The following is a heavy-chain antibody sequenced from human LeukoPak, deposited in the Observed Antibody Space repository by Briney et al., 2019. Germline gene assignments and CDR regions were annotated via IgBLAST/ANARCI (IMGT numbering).Heavy chain of an antibody. J-gene: IGHJ6*04. CDR3: ARDRGSSTSRTYYYYYGMDV. CDR1: GYTFTSYA. V-gene: IGHV1-3*01. CDR2: INAGNGNT. D-gene: IGHD2-2*01. Sequence: ASVKVSCKASGYTFTSYAMHWVRQAPGQRLEWMGWINAGNGNTKYSQKFQGRVTITRDTSASTAYMEQSSLRSEDTAVYYCARDRGSSTSRTYYYYYGMDVWGKGTTVTVSS.